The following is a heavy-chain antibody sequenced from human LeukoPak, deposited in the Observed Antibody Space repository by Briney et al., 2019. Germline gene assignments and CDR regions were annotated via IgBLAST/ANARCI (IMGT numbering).Heavy chain of an antibody. CDR3: AKKGGIEADHYYGDYLFDY. V-gene: IGHV3-23*01. J-gene: IGHJ4*02. CDR2: ISGSGGST. D-gene: IGHD4-17*01. CDR1: GFTFSSYA. Sequence: GGSLRLSCAASGFTFSSYAMSWVRQAPGKGLEWVSAISGSGGSTYYADSVKGRFTISRDNSKNTLYLQMNSLSAEDTAVYYCAKKGGIEADHYYGDYLFDYWGQGTLVTVSS.